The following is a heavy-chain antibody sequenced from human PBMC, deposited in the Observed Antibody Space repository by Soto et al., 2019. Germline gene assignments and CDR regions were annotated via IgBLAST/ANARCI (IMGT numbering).Heavy chain of an antibody. J-gene: IGHJ3*02. CDR2: IYPGDSDT. CDR1: GYSFTSYW. D-gene: IGHD1-20*01. V-gene: IGHV5-51*01. CDR3: AIPSHSYTHDAFDI. Sequence: GESLKIPCKGSGYSFTSYWIGWVRQIPWKGLEWMGIIYPGDSDTRYSPSFQGQVTISADKSISTAYLQWSSLKASDTAMYYCAIPSHSYTHDAFDIWAQGTMVTVS.